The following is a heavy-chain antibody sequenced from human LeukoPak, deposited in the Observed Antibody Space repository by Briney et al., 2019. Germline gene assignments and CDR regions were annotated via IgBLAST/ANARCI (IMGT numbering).Heavy chain of an antibody. CDR3: APMVRGSYYFDD. J-gene: IGHJ4*02. CDR1: GFTFSSHA. D-gene: IGHD3-10*01. V-gene: IGHV3-23*01. CDR2: ISGSGGNT. Sequence: GGSVRLSCAASGFTFSSHAMSWARHAPGKGLEWVSAISGSGGNTYYAVAVKGRFTISRDNSKNTVYLQMNSLGGEDTAVYYCAPMVRGSYYFDDWGQGTMVTVFS.